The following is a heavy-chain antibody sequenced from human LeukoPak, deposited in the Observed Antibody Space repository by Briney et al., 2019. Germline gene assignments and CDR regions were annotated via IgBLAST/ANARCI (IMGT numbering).Heavy chain of an antibody. J-gene: IGHJ5*02. D-gene: IGHD2-2*01. CDR1: GGSISSSSYY. Sequence: SETLSLTCTVSGGSISSSSYYWGWLRQPPGKGLEWFGSIYYSGRTYYNPSLKSRVTISVDTSKNQFSLKLSSVTAADTAVYYCAVPAAKRPHWFDPWGQGTLVTVSS. CDR2: IYYSGRT. CDR3: AVPAAKRPHWFDP. V-gene: IGHV4-39*01.